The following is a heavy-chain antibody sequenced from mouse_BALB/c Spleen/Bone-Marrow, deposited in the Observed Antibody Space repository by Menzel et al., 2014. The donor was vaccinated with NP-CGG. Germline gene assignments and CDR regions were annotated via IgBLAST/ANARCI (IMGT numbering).Heavy chain of an antibody. V-gene: IGHV1-20*02. J-gene: IGHJ2*01. D-gene: IGHD1-1*01. CDR2: INPYNGDT. Sequence: DVKLQESGPELVKPGASVKISCKASGYSFTGYFMNWVMQSHGKSLEWIGRINPYNGDTFYNQKFKGKATLTVDKSSSTSHMELRSLASGDSAVYYCARSGYYGSSYFDYWGQGTTLTVSS. CDR3: ARSGYYGSSYFDY. CDR1: GYSFTGYF.